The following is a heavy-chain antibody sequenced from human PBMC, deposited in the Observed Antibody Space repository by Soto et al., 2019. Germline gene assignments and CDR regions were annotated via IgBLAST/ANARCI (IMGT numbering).Heavy chain of an antibody. Sequence: QVQLVESGGGVVQPGRSLRLSCAASGFTFSSYGMHWVRQAPGKGLEWVAVISYDGSNKYYADSVKGRFTISRDNSKNTLYLQKHSARAEDSAVYYCAKNYDSRVRPHYGLDVWGQGNTVTVSS. CDR3: AKNYDSRVRPHYGLDV. V-gene: IGHV3-30*18. D-gene: IGHD3-22*01. CDR2: ISYDGSNK. CDR1: GFTFSSYG. J-gene: IGHJ6*01.